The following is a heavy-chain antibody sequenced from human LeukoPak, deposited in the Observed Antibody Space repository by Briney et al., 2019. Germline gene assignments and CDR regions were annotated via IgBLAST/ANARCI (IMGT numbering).Heavy chain of an antibody. D-gene: IGHD6-13*01. Sequence: PGGSLRLSCAASGFTFSSYSMNWVRQAPGKGLEWVSYISNDSGTIFYADSVKGRFTISRDNAKNSLYLQMNSLRDEDTAVYYCARAWASSWLRGFDYWGQGTLVTVSS. CDR1: GFTFSSYS. CDR2: ISNDSGTI. CDR3: ARAWASSWLRGFDY. J-gene: IGHJ4*02. V-gene: IGHV3-48*02.